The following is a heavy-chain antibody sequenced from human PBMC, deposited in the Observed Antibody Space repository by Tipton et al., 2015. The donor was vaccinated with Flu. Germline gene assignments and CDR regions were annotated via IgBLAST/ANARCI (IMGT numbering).Heavy chain of an antibody. V-gene: IGHV4-61*01. J-gene: IGHJ4*02. CDR3: ARDTIFGVAH. CDR2: VYYSGRT. CDR1: GGSISSGSYY. Sequence: TLSLTCSVSGGSISSGSYYWTWIRQPPGKGLEWIGDVYYSGRTNYSPSLNSRVTMSADTSVNQVSLKLTSGTAADAAVYYCARDTIFGVAHWGEGTLVTVSS. D-gene: IGHD3-3*01.